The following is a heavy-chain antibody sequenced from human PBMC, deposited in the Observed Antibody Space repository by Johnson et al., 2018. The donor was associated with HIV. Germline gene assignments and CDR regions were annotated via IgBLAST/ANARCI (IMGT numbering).Heavy chain of an antibody. V-gene: IGHV3-NL1*01. J-gene: IGHJ3*02. Sequence: QVQLVESGGGLVQPGGSLRLSCAASGFTFSSYGMHWVRQAPGKGLEWVSVLYSGGSTYYADSVKGRFSISRDNSKNTLYLQMNSLRAEDTAVYYCAREMAATNAWALDIWGQGTMVTVSS. D-gene: IGHD5-24*01. CDR2: LYSGGST. CDR3: AREMAATNAWALDI. CDR1: GFTFSSYG.